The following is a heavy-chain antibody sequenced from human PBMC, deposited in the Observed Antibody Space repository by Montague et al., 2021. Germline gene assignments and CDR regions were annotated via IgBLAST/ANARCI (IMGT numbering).Heavy chain of an antibody. V-gene: IGHV3-9*01. CDR2: ISWNSGSI. CDR3: ARVRERRYYYYGMDV. Sequence: SLRLSFSASGFTFEDYAMHWVRQAPGKGLEWVPGISWNSGSIGYADSVKGRFTISRDNAKNSLYLQMNSLRAEDKALYYCARVRERRYYYYGMDVWGQGTAVTVSS. J-gene: IGHJ6*02. D-gene: IGHD1-1*01. CDR1: GFTFEDYA.